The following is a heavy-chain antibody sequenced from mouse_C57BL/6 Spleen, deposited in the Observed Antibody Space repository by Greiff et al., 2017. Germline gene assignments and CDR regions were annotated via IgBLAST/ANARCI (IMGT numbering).Heavy chain of an antibody. Sequence: QVQLQQSGAELVRPGASVTLSCKASGYTFTDYEMHWVKQTPVHGLEWIGAIDPETGGTAYNQKFKGKAILPADKSSRTAYMELRSLTSEDSAVYYCKRRESTVVADYWGQGTTLTVSS. CDR1: GYTFTDYE. CDR2: IDPETGGT. CDR3: KRRESTVVADY. J-gene: IGHJ2*01. V-gene: IGHV1-15*01. D-gene: IGHD1-1*01.